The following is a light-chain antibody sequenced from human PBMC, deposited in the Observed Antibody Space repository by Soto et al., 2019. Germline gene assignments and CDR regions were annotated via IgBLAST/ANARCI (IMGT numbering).Light chain of an antibody. V-gene: IGLV2-11*01. Sequence: QSALTQPRSVSGSPGQSVTISCTGTSGDVGAYDRVSWYQHHPTKAPKLIIYDVTNRPSGVPYRFSGSKSGSTASLTISGLQAEDEADYYCCSQAGGSSVVFGGGTTLTVL. J-gene: IGLJ3*02. CDR1: SGDVGAYDR. CDR2: DVT. CDR3: CSQAGGSSVV.